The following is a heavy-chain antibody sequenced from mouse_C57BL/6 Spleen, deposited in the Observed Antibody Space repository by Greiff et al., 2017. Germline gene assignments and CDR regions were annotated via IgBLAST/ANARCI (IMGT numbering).Heavy chain of an antibody. Sequence: EVQLQQSGPELVKPGASVKMSCKASGYTFTDYNMHWVKQSHGKSLEWIGYINPNNGGTSSNQKFKGKATLTVNKSSSTASMELRSLTSEDSAVSYSARERYYCSKGDWGQGTTLTFSS. V-gene: IGHV1-22*01. CDR3: ARERYYCSKGD. D-gene: IGHD1-1*01. CDR1: GYTFTDYN. CDR2: INPNNGGT. J-gene: IGHJ2*01.